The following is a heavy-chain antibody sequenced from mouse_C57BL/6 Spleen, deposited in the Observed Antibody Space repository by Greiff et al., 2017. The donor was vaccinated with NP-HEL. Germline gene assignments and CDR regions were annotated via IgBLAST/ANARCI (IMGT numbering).Heavy chain of an antibody. CDR2: IYPRSGNT. CDR3: ARSGYYGSSYGTNYFDY. CDR1: GYTFTSYG. D-gene: IGHD1-1*01. J-gene: IGHJ2*01. Sequence: VQLQQSGAELARPGASVKLSCKASGYTFTSYGISWVKQRTGQGLEWIGEIYPRSGNTYYNEKFKGKATLTADKSSSTAYMELRSLTSEDSAVYFCARSGYYGSSYGTNYFDYWGQGTTLTVSS. V-gene: IGHV1-81*01.